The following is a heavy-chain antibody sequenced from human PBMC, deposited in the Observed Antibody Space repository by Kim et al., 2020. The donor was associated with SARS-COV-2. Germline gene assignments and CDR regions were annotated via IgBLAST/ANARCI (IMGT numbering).Heavy chain of an antibody. CDR2: ISASGATT. D-gene: IGHD3-10*01. Sequence: GGSLRLSCAASVFPFSSFAMSWVRQAPGKGLEWVSTISASGATTYSADSVKGRLTISRDNSKNTLSLQMNSLRAEDTAVYYCAKVQVWFGGAFDSWGQGTLVTVSS. CDR3: AKVQVWFGGAFDS. J-gene: IGHJ4*02. CDR1: VFPFSSFA. V-gene: IGHV3-23*01.